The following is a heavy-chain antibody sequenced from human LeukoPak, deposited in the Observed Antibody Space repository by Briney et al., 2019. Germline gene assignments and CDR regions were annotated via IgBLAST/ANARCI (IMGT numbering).Heavy chain of an antibody. V-gene: IGHV1-8*01. J-gene: IGHJ6*02. CDR1: GYTFTSYD. D-gene: IGHD6-13*01. CDR2: MNPNSGNT. CDR3: ARAAYSSSWYGYYYYYGMGV. Sequence: ASVKVSCKASGYTFTSYDINWVRQATGQGLEWMGWMNPNSGNTGYAQKFQGRVTMTRNTSISTAYMELSSLRSEDTAVYYCARAAYSSSWYGYYYYYGMGVWGQGTTVTVSS.